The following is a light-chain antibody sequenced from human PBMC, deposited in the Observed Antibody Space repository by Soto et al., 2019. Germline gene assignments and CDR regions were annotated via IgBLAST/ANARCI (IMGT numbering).Light chain of an antibody. J-gene: IGKJ2*01. CDR1: QDIGSW. Sequence: DIQMTQSPSSVSASIGDRVTITCRARQDIGSWLAWYQQKPGKAPKPLIYTASTLQTGVPSRFRGSGSGTDFTLTISNLQPDDFATYYCQQTNSFPRTFGQGTRLRMK. V-gene: IGKV1-12*01. CDR2: TAS. CDR3: QQTNSFPRT.